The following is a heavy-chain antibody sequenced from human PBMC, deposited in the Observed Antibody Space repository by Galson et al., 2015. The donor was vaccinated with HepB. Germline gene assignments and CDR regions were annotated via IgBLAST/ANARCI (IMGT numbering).Heavy chain of an antibody. CDR2: TSYDGTKK. D-gene: IGHD3-16*01. CDR1: GFTFGNYG. J-gene: IGHJ2*01. V-gene: IGHV3-30*03. CDR3: ARAECVNSCHNYIFWYFDL. Sequence: SLRLSCAASGFTFGNYGMHWVRQAPGKGPEWVAVTSYDGTKKYYADSVEGRFTISRDNAKNTLYVQMNSLRVEDTAIYYCARAECVNSCHNYIFWYFDLWGRGTLVTVSS.